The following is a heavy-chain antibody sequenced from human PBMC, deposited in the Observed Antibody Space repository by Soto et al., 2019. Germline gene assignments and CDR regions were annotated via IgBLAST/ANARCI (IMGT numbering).Heavy chain of an antibody. D-gene: IGHD2-15*01. CDR3: ARQIGGAATPGDDY. J-gene: IGHJ4*02. CDR1: GYTFTSYD. Sequence: ASVKVSCKASGYTFTSYDINWVRQAPGQGLEWMGWMNPHNGDTGYAQKFQDRVTMTRNTSIRTAYMELSSLRSEDTAVYYCARQIGGAATPGDDYWGQGTLVTVSS. V-gene: IGHV1-8*01. CDR2: MNPHNGDT.